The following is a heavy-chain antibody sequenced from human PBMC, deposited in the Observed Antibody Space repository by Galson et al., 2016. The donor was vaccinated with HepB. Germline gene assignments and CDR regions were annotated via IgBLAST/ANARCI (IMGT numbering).Heavy chain of an antibody. CDR2: IYYSGTT. CDR1: GGSISSSSYY. CDR3: ARPRAAAGLFDY. V-gene: IGHV4-39*01. Sequence: ETLSLTCNVSGGSISSSSYYWGWIRQPPEKGLEWIGSIYYSGTTHYNPSLRSRVTISVDTSKNQFSLKLTSVTAADTAVYYCARPRAAAGLFDYWGPGKLVTVSS. D-gene: IGHD6-13*01. J-gene: IGHJ4*02.